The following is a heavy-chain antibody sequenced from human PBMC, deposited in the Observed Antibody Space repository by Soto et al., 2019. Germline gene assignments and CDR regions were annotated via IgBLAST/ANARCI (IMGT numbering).Heavy chain of an antibody. CDR1: GFTFSSYA. V-gene: IGHV3-49*04. D-gene: IGHD3-3*01. J-gene: IGHJ4*02. Sequence: GGSLRLSCAASGFTFSSYAMTWVRQAPGKGLEWVGFIRSKAYGGTTEYAASVKGRFTISRDDSKSIAYLQMNSLKTEDTAVYYCTRGKGVPYYDFWSGYYFYFDYWGQGTLVTVSS. CDR2: IRSKAYGGTT. CDR3: TRGKGVPYYDFWSGYYFYFDY.